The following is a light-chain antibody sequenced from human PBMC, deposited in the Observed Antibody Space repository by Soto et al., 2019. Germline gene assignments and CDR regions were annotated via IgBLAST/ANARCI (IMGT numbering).Light chain of an antibody. CDR2: NNN. Sequence: QSVLTQQPSASGTPGQRVTISCSGSSSNIGSNTVNWYQQLPGTAPKLLIYNNNQRPSGVPDRFSGSKSGTSASLAISGLQSDDEADYYCAAWDDSLNGLVFGTGTKVTVL. J-gene: IGLJ1*01. CDR3: AAWDDSLNGLV. CDR1: SSNIGSNT. V-gene: IGLV1-44*01.